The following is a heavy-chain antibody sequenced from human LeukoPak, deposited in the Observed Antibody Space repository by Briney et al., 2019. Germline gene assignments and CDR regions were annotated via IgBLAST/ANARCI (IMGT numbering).Heavy chain of an antibody. J-gene: IGHJ6*02. D-gene: IGHD3-10*01. V-gene: IGHV4-59*12. CDR3: ARDRLLLGYYYGMDV. CDR2: IYYSGST. Sequence: PSETLSLTCTVSGGSISSYYWSWIRQPPGKGLEWIGYIYYSGSTNYNPSLKSRVTISVDTSKNQFSLKLSSVTAADTAVYYCARDRLLLGYYYGMDVWGQGTTVTVSS. CDR1: GGSISSYY.